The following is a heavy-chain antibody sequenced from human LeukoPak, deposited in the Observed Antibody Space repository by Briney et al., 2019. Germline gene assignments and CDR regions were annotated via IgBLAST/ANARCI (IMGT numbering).Heavy chain of an antibody. CDR3: ARDETNDWYNRFDP. D-gene: IGHD3-9*01. Sequence: SETLSLTCTVSGGSVSSGNYYWSWIRQPPGKGLEWIVYIHYSGSTHYNPSLKSRVAISVDTSKNMFSLRVNSVTAAETAVYYCARDETNDWYNRFDPWGQGTLVTVSS. CDR2: IHYSGST. CDR1: GGSVSSGNYY. J-gene: IGHJ5*02. V-gene: IGHV4-61*01.